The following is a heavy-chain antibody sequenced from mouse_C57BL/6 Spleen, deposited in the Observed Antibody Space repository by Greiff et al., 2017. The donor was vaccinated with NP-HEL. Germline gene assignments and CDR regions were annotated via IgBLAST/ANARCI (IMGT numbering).Heavy chain of an antibody. V-gene: IGHV14-2*01. CDR1: GFNIKDYY. J-gene: IGHJ1*03. CDR2: IDPEDGET. Sequence: LVESGAELVKPGASVKLSCTASGFNIKDYYMHWVKQRTEQGLEWIGRIDPEDGETKYAPKFQGKATITADTSSNTAYLQLSSLTSEDTAVYYCASPRFTMITYFDVWGTGTTVTVSS. D-gene: IGHD2-4*01. CDR3: ASPRFTMITYFDV.